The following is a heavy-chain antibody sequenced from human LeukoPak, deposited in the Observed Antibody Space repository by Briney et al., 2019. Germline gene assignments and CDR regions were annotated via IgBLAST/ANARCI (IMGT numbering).Heavy chain of an antibody. D-gene: IGHD3-10*01. CDR2: IIPIFGTA. J-gene: IGHJ6*03. Sequence: SVKVSCKASGGTFSSYAISWVRQAPGQGLEWMGGIIPIFGTANYAQKFQGRVTITADESTSTPYMELSSLRSEDTAVYYCARMGRVLHGVYYYYYYMDVWGKGTTVTVSS. V-gene: IGHV1-69*13. CDR3: ARMGRVLHGVYYYYYYMDV. CDR1: GGTFSSYA.